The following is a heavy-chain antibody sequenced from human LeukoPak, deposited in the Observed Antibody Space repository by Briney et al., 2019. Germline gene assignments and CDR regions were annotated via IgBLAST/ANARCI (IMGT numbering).Heavy chain of an antibody. Sequence: PSETLSLTCAVSGYSISSGYYWGWIRQPPGKGLEWIGSIYHSGSTYYNPSLRRRDTISVDTSKNQFALKLSSVTAADTAVYYCADSISVGSYASGIWGQGTMVTVSS. CDR3: ADSISVGSYASGI. D-gene: IGHD3-3*02. CDR2: IYHSGST. J-gene: IGHJ3*02. CDR1: GYSISSGYY. V-gene: IGHV4-38-2*01.